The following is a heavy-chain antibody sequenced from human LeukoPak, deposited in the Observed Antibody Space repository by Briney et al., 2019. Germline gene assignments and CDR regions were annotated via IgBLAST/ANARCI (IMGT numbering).Heavy chain of an antibody. J-gene: IGHJ6*03. Sequence: ASVKVSCKASGYTFTGYYMHWVRQAPGQGLEWMGWINPNSGGTNYAQKFQGRVTMTRDTSISTAYMELSRLRSDDTAVYYCARSNRYCSSTSCYLKTGNYYMDVWGNGTTVTVSS. CDR1: GYTFTGYY. CDR3: ARSNRYCSSTSCYLKTGNYYMDV. CDR2: INPNSGGT. V-gene: IGHV1-2*02. D-gene: IGHD2-2*01.